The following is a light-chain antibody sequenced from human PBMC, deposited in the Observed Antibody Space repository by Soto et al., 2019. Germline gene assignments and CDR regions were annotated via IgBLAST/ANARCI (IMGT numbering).Light chain of an antibody. J-gene: IGLJ1*01. CDR3: CSFASSSSYV. CDR2: EGS. Sequence: QSALTQPASVSGSPGQSITISCTGTSSDVGNYNLVSWYQHHPGKAPKLMIYEGSKRPSGISSRFSGSRSGNTASLTISGLQAEDEADYYCCSFASSSSYVFGTGTKLTVL. V-gene: IGLV2-23*01. CDR1: SSDVGNYNL.